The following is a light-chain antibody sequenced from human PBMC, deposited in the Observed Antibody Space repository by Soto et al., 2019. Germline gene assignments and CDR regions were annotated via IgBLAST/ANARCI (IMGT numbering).Light chain of an antibody. J-gene: IGKJ2*01. CDR2: GSS. V-gene: IGKV3-15*01. CDR1: RNIGSX. CDR3: XXXXXWPPYT. Sequence: EIVMTQSPATLSVSPGERATLSCRASRNIGSXXAWYQQKPGQAPRLLIYGSSSRATDIPARFSGSGSGTEXXXTIXSXXSXXXXXXXXXXXXXWPPYTSGQGTKLEIK.